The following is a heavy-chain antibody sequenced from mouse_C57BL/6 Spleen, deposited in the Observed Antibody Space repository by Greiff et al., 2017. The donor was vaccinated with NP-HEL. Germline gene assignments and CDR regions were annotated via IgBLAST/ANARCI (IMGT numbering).Heavy chain of an antibody. CDR2: IHPNSGST. CDR3: ARYGYDGSFDY. J-gene: IGHJ2*01. D-gene: IGHD2-2*01. CDR1: GYTFTSYW. V-gene: IGHV1-64*01. Sequence: QVQLQQPGAELVKPGASVKLSCKASGYTFTSYWMHWVKQRPGQGLEWIGMIHPNSGSTNYNEKFKSKATLTVDKSSSTAYMQLSSLTSEDSAVYYCARYGYDGSFDYWGQGTTLTVSS.